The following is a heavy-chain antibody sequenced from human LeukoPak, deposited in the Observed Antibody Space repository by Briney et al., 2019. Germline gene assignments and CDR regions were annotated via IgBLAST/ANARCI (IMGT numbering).Heavy chain of an antibody. CDR3: ARGRYYYDSSGYYYY. CDR2: INPNSGGT. V-gene: IGHV1-2*04. D-gene: IGHD3-22*01. Sequence: ASVKVSCKAPGYTFTGYYMHWVRQASGQGLEWMGWINPNSGGTNYAQKFQGWVTMTRDTSISTAYMELSRLRSDDTAVYYCARGRYYYDSSGYYYYWGQGTLVTVSS. J-gene: IGHJ4*02. CDR1: GYTFTGYY.